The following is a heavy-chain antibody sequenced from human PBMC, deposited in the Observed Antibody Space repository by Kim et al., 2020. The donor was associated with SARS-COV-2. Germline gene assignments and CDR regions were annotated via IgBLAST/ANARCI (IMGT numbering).Heavy chain of an antibody. D-gene: IGHD3-22*01. V-gene: IGHV3-11*05. CDR1: GFTFSDYY. J-gene: IGHJ4*02. Sequence: GGSLRLSCAASGFTFSDYYMSWIRQAPGKGLEWVSYIISSSSYTNYADSVKGRFTISRDNAKNSLYLQMNSLRAEDTAVYYCARDSSYYYDNSGNPDYWGEGALVTVSS. CDR3: ARDSSYYYDNSGNPDY. CDR2: IISSSSYT.